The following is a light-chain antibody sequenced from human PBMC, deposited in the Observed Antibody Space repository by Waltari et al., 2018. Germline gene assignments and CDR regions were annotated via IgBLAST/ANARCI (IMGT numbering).Light chain of an antibody. CDR1: TSTIGRPS. CDR2: SDN. J-gene: IGLJ1*01. CDR3: AAWDDRLNVFA. V-gene: IGLV1-44*01. Sequence: QSVLIQPPSASGTPGQRVTISCSGGTSTIGRPSVNWYQQLPGTAPKLFIYSDNERPSGVPDRFSGSRSGTSASLAISGLQSEDEADYYCAAWDDRLNVFALGTGTTLTVL.